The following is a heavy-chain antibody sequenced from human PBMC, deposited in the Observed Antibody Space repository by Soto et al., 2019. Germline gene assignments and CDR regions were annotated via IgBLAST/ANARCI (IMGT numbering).Heavy chain of an antibody. CDR1: GFTFSNAW. D-gene: IGHD2-8*02. CDR2: IKSKTDGGTT. Sequence: EVQLVESGGGLVKPGGSLRLSCAASGFTFSNAWMSWVRQAPGKGLEWVGRIKSKTDGGTTDYAAPVKGRFTISRDDSKNTLYLQMNSLKTEDTAVYYCTTDLRVQVGGIDYWGQGTLVTVSS. V-gene: IGHV3-15*01. J-gene: IGHJ4*02. CDR3: TTDLRVQVGGIDY.